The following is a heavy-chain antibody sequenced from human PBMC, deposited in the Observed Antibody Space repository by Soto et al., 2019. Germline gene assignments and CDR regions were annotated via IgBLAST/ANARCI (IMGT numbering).Heavy chain of an antibody. CDR1: GFIVSDTY. D-gene: IGHD2-15*01. V-gene: IGHV3-66*01. Sequence: EVQLVESGGGLVQPGGSLRLSCTASGFIVSDTYVNWVRQAPGKGLEWVSVISNRGDTHYADSVRGRFSLSRDISDNTLHLQMNNLGVEDTAVYYWAREPRYCRGGSCSITGDAYDIWGQGTMVTAAS. CDR3: AREPRYCRGGSCSITGDAYDI. CDR2: ISNRGDT. J-gene: IGHJ3*02.